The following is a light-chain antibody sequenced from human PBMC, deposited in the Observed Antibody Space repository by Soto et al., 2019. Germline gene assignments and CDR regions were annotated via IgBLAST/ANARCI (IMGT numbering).Light chain of an antibody. CDR2: EVS. CDR1: SSDIGSYNL. V-gene: IGLV2-23*02. Sequence: QSVLTQPASVSGSPGQSITISCTGTSSDIGSYNLVSWYQQHPGKAPKVMIYEVSKWPSGVSNRFTGSKSGNTASLTISGPQAEDEADYYCCSYAGSSTWVFGGGTKLTVL. J-gene: IGLJ3*02. CDR3: CSYAGSSTWV.